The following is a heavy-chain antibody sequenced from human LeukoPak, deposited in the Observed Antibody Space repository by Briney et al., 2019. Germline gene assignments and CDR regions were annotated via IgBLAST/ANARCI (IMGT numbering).Heavy chain of an antibody. Sequence: PGGSLRLSCAASGFTFSSYNMNWVRQAPGKGLEWVSSISSSSDYIYYADSVKGRFTISRDNAKNSLYLQMNRLRVEDTAVYYCARDLGYSGYDSTWGPGYWGQGTLVTVSS. CDR1: GFTFSSYN. CDR2: ISSSSDYI. J-gene: IGHJ4*02. V-gene: IGHV3-21*04. CDR3: ARDLGYSGYDSTWGPGY. D-gene: IGHD5-12*01.